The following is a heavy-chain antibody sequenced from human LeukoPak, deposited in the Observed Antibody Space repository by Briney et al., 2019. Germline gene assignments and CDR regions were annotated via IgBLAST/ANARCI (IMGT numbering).Heavy chain of an antibody. CDR3: ACLTGYNWRRNDAFDI. CDR2: INSSSSTI. Sequence: GGSLRLSCVASGFTFSSYNMNWVRQAPGKGLEWVSYINSSSSTISYADSVKGRFTISRDNAKSSLCLQMNSLRAEDTAVYYCACLTGYNWRRNDAFDIWGQGTMLTVSS. CDR1: GFTFSSYN. D-gene: IGHD1-20*01. J-gene: IGHJ3*02. V-gene: IGHV3-48*01.